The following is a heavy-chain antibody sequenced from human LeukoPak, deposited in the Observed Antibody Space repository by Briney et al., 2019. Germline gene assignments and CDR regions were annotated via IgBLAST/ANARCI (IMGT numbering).Heavy chain of an antibody. CDR2: IYYSGST. V-gene: IGHV4-39*01. D-gene: IGHD1-1*01. CDR1: GGSISSSSYY. CDR3: ARQPGLSLELYFFDY. J-gene: IGHJ4*02. Sequence: PSETLSLTCTVSGGSISSSSYYWGWIRQPPGKGLEWIGSIYYSGSTYYNPSLKSRVTKSVDTSKNQFSLKLSSVTAADTAVYYCARQPGLSLELYFFDYWGQGTLVTVSS.